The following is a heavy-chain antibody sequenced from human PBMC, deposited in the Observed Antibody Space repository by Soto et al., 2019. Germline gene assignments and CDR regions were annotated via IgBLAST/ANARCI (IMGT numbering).Heavy chain of an antibody. CDR3: ARGYSYGYNRFDY. V-gene: IGHV3-33*01. CDR2: IWYDGSNK. J-gene: IGHJ4*02. CDR1: GFTFSSYG. Sequence: QVQLVESGGGVVQPGRSLRLSCAASGFTFSSYGMHWVRQAPGKGLEWVAVIWYDGSNKYYADSVKGRFTISRDNSKNTLYLQMNSLRAEDTAVYYCARGYSYGYNRFDYWGQGTLVTVSS. D-gene: IGHD5-18*01.